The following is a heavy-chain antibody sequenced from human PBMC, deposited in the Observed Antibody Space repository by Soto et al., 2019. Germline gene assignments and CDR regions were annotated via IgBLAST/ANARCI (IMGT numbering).Heavy chain of an antibody. V-gene: IGHV1-2*02. CDR3: ARDRGSDSSGLDPFDI. Sequence: ASVKVSCKASGYTFTDYYMHWVRQAPGQGPEWMGWINPNMNDYTNYAQRFQGRVTMTMDTSISVAYMELRSLTSDDTAVYYCARDRGSDSSGLDPFDIWGNGTMVSVS. J-gene: IGHJ3*02. D-gene: IGHD3-22*01. CDR2: INPNMNDYT. CDR1: GYTFTDYY.